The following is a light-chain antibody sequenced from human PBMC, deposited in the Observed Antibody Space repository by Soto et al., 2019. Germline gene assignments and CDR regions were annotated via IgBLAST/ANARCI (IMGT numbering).Light chain of an antibody. CDR1: QSISNW. Sequence: DIQMTQSPSTLSASVGDRVTITCRASQSISNWLAWYQQKPGQAPKLLIYKASSLESGVPARFSGSGSGTEFTPTSSRLQPYDFATYFCQAGFTFGGGTKVEIK. CDR3: QAGFT. J-gene: IGKJ4*01. V-gene: IGKV1-5*03. CDR2: KAS.